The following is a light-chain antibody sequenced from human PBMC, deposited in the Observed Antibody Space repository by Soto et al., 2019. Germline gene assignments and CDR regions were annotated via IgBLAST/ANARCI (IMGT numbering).Light chain of an antibody. J-gene: IGKJ1*01. Sequence: IQMTQSPSTLSASVGDRVTITCRASQSISSWLAWYQQKPGKAPKLLIYDASSLESGVPSRFSGSGSGTEFTLTISSLQPDDFATYYCQQYSTYSRAFXQGTKVDIK. CDR1: QSISSW. CDR2: DAS. V-gene: IGKV1-5*01. CDR3: QQYSTYSRA.